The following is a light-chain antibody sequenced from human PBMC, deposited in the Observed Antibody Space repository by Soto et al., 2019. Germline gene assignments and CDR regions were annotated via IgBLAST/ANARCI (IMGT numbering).Light chain of an antibody. V-gene: IGLV2-11*01. J-gene: IGLJ2*01. Sequence: QSVLTQPRSVSGSPGQSVTISCTGTSSDVGGYNYVSWYQQHPGKAPKLMIYDVSKRPSGVPDRFSGSKSGNTASLTISGLQAEDEADYYCCSYAGSYTLFGGGTKLPS. CDR3: CSYAGSYTL. CDR1: SSDVGGYNY. CDR2: DVS.